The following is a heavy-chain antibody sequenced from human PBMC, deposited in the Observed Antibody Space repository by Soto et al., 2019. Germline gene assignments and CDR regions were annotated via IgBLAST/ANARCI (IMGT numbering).Heavy chain of an antibody. CDR1: GGSFSGYY. J-gene: IGHJ6*02. Sequence: SETLSLTCAVYGGSFSGYYWSWIRQPPGKGLEWIGEINHSGSTNYNPSLKSRVTISVDTSKNQFSLKLSSVTAADTAVYYCATAQGSGTIFGVVSIAESYYGMDVWGQGTTVSVSS. CDR3: ATAQGSGTIFGVVSIAESYYGMDV. D-gene: IGHD3-3*01. CDR2: INHSGST. V-gene: IGHV4-34*01.